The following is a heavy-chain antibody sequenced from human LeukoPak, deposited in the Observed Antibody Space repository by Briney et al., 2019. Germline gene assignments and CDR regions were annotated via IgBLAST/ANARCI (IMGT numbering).Heavy chain of an antibody. V-gene: IGHV3-21*01. CDR1: GFTFSSYS. J-gene: IGHJ4*02. D-gene: IGHD2-2*02. Sequence: GGSLILSCAASGFTFSSYSMNWVRQAPGKGLEWVSSISSSSSYIYYADSVKGRFTISRDNAKNSLYLQMNSLRAEDTAVYYCARDIPYCSSTSCYTSDYWGQGTLVTVSP. CDR2: ISSSSSYI. CDR3: ARDIPYCSSTSCYTSDY.